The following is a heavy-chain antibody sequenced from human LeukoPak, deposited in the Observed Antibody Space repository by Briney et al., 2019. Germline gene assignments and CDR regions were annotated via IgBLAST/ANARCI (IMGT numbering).Heavy chain of an antibody. CDR1: GGSFSDYY. J-gene: IGHJ4*02. Sequence: SETLSLTCAVYGGSFSDYYWSWLRQPPGKGLEWIGEINHSGSTNYNPSLKSRVTISVDTSKNQFSLKLRSVTAADTAVYYCAGLRFLEWSGGYWGQGTLVTVSS. D-gene: IGHD3-3*01. CDR2: INHSGST. CDR3: AGLRFLEWSGGY. V-gene: IGHV4-34*01.